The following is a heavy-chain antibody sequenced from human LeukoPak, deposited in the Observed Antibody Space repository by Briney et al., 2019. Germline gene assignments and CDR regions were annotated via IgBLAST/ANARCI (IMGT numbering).Heavy chain of an antibody. Sequence: ASVKVSCKVSGYTLTELSMHWVRQAPGKGLEWMGGFDPEDGETIYAQKFQGRVTITADESTSTAYMELSSLRSEDTAVYYCARARRESSGYYLGSPTDAFDIWGQGTTVTVSS. D-gene: IGHD3-22*01. CDR2: FDPEDGET. V-gene: IGHV1-24*01. CDR1: GYTLTELS. CDR3: ARARRESSGYYLGSPTDAFDI. J-gene: IGHJ3*02.